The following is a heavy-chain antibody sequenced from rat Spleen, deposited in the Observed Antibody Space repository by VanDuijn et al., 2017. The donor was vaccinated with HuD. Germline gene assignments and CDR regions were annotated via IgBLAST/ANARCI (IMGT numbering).Heavy chain of an antibody. J-gene: IGHJ4*01. CDR2: INYDGRST. Sequence: EVQLVESDGGLVQPGKSLKLSCAASGFSFSDHYVAWVRQTPTKGLEWVATINYDGRSTFYRDSVRARFTISRDNAKNILYLQVDSLKPEDTATYYCTRHGRGKTTYYYVMDAWGQGASVTVSS. D-gene: IGHD4-5*01. V-gene: IGHV5-29*01. CDR1: GFSFSDHY. CDR3: TRHGRGKTTYYYVMDA.